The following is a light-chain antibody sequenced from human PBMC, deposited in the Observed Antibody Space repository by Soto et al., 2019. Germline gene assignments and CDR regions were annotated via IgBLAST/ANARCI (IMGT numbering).Light chain of an antibody. J-gene: IGKJ1*01. Sequence: EIVLTQSPGTLSLSPGERATLSCRSSHSVSSNYLAWYQQKTGQAPRLLIYDVSSRATGIPNRFSGSGSWTDFTLNLSRLETGDFAVFYCQPYGVSPKFRQGTKVEIK. CDR2: DVS. CDR3: QPYGVSPK. V-gene: IGKV3-20*01. CDR1: HSVSSNY.